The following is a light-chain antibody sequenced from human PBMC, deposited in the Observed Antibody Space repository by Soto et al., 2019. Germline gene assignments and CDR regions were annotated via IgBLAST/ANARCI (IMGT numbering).Light chain of an antibody. CDR1: QSVLFSSNNKNY. J-gene: IGKJ5*01. V-gene: IGKV4-1*01. CDR3: QQSYSTPIT. CDR2: WAS. Sequence: DIVMTQSPDSLAVSLGERATINWKSSQSVLFSSNNKNYLAWYQQKPGQPPKLLIYWASTRESGVPNRFSGSGSGTDFTLTISSLQAEDVAVYYCQQSYSTPITFGQGTRLEIK.